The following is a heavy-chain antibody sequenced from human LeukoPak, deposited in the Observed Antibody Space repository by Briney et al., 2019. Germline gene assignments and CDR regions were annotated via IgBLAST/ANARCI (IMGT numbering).Heavy chain of an antibody. CDR3: AKGSGYYDSNGYSDY. Sequence: GGSLRLSCAASGFTFSSYGMHWVRQAPGKGLEWVAVIWYDGSNKYYADSVKGRFTISRDNSKNTLYLQMNSLRAEDTAVYYCAKGSGYYDSNGYSDYWGQGTLVTVSS. J-gene: IGHJ4*02. V-gene: IGHV3-33*06. CDR1: GFTFSSYG. D-gene: IGHD3-22*01. CDR2: IWYDGSNK.